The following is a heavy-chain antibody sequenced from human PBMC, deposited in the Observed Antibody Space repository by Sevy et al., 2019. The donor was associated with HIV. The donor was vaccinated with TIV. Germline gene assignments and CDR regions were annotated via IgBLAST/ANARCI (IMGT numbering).Heavy chain of an antibody. CDR3: ARAGCTKPHDY. CDR1: GFTFSKYS. CDR2: LSFGCGEI. D-gene: IGHD2-8*01. J-gene: IGHJ4*02. Sequence: GGSLRLSCAASGFTFSKYSMSWVRQPPGKGLEWVSTLSFGCGEINYADSVKGRFTISRDNSKSSVYLQMNNLRPEDTAVYYSARAGCTKPHDYWVQGTLITVSS. V-gene: IGHV3-23*01.